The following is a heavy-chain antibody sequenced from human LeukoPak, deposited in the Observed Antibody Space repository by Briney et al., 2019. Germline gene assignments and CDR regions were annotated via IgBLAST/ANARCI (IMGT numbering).Heavy chain of an antibody. Sequence: PGGSLRLSCAASGFTFSSYAMIWVRQAPGKGLEWVANIQQDGSEKYYVDSVKGRLTISRDNAKNSLYLQMNSLRAEDTAVYYCARNPPRYFNWGQGTLVTVSS. CDR3: ARNPPRYFN. CDR1: GFTFSSYA. V-gene: IGHV3-7*05. J-gene: IGHJ4*02. CDR2: IQQDGSEK. D-gene: IGHD1-26*01.